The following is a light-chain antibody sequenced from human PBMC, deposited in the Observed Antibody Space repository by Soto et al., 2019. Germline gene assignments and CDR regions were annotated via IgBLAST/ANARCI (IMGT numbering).Light chain of an antibody. Sequence: IPMTQSPSSLSASVGDRVTITCRASQGIRTYLAWYQQKPGKGTKLLIFSASTLQSGVPPRFSGSGSGTDFTLTISSLQPEDVASYYCQKYDSAPWTFGQGTKVEIK. J-gene: IGKJ1*01. V-gene: IGKV1-27*01. CDR2: SAS. CDR3: QKYDSAPWT. CDR1: QGIRTY.